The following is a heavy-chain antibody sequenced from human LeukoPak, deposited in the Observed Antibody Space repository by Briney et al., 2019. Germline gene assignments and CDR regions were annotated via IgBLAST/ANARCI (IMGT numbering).Heavy chain of an antibody. CDR2: IYYSGST. J-gene: IGHJ4*02. V-gene: IGHV4-59*01. CDR1: GGSISSYY. Sequence: SETLSLTCTVSGGSISSYYWSWIRQPPGKGLEWIGYIYYSGSTNYNPSLKSRVTISVDTSKNQFSLKLSSVTAADTAVYYCAREGWAYDSSGYHPPYLGYWGQGTLVTVSS. CDR3: AREGWAYDSSGYHPPYLGY. D-gene: IGHD3-22*01.